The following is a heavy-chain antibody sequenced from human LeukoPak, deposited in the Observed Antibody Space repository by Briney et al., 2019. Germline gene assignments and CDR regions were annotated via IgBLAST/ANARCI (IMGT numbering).Heavy chain of an antibody. Sequence: GGSLRLSCAASGFTFSSYSMNWVRQAPGKRLEWVSSISSSSSNIYYADSVKGRFTISRDNAKNSLYLQMNSLRAEDTAVYYCARDLLGWELHYFDYWGQGTLVTVSS. CDR2: ISSSSSNI. V-gene: IGHV3-21*01. J-gene: IGHJ4*02. D-gene: IGHD1-26*01. CDR3: ARDLLGWELHYFDY. CDR1: GFTFSSYS.